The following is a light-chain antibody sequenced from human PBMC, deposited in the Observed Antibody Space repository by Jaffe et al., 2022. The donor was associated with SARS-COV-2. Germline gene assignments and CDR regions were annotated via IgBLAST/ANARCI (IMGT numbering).Light chain of an antibody. CDR2: VGTGEIVG. Sequence: QPELTQPPSASASLGASVTLTCTLSSGYSNYKVDWYQQRPGKGPRFVMRVGTGEIVGSKGDGIPDRFSVLGSGLNRYLTIKNIQEEDESVYHCGADHGSGSNFVYVFGPGTKVTVL. CDR1: SGYSNYK. CDR3: GADHGSGSNFVYV. J-gene: IGLJ1*01. V-gene: IGLV9-49*03.